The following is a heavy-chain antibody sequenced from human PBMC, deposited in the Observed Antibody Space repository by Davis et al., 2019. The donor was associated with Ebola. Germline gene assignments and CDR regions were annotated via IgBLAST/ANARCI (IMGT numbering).Heavy chain of an antibody. CDR3: AKSPGIAAAGTDYYCGMDV. Sequence: SETLSLTCTVSGGSISSYYWSWIRQPPGKGLEWIGEINHSGSTNYNPSLKSRVTISVDTSKNQFSLKLSSVTAADTAVYYCAKSPGIAAAGTDYYCGMDVWGQGTTVTVSS. CDR1: GGSISSYY. V-gene: IGHV4-34*01. D-gene: IGHD6-13*01. J-gene: IGHJ6*02. CDR2: INHSGST.